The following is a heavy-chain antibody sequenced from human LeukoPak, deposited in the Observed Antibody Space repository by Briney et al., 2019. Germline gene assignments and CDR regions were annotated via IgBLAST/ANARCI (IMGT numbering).Heavy chain of an antibody. D-gene: IGHD3-22*01. CDR1: GGSFSGYY. Sequence: PSETLSLTCAVYGGSFSGYYWSWIRQPPGKGLEWIGEINHSGSTNYNPSLKSRVTISVDTSKNQFSLKLSSVTAADTAVYYCASAYYDSSGYAADAFDIWGQGTMVTVSS. CDR3: ASAYYDSSGYAADAFDI. CDR2: INHSGST. V-gene: IGHV4-34*01. J-gene: IGHJ3*02.